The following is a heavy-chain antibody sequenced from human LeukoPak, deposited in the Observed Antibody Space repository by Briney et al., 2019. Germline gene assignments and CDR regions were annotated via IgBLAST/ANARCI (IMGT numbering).Heavy chain of an antibody. J-gene: IGHJ4*02. CDR2: IEEDGSKK. D-gene: IGHD3-22*01. V-gene: IGHV3-7*03. CDR1: GFTFSRHW. CDR3: ATPLDYYDSSGYHQGGD. Sequence: PGGSLRLSCAASGFTFSRHWMTWVRQAPGKGLEWVANIEEDGSKKDYVDSVKGRFTISRDNAKNSLYLQMNSLRAEDTAVYFCATPLDYYDSSGYHQGGDWGQGTLVTVSS.